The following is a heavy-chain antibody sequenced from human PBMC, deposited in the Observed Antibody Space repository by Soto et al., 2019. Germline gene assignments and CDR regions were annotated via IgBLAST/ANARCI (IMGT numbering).Heavy chain of an antibody. CDR3: AKLRDFVVLPAGILDY. V-gene: IGHV3-23*01. D-gene: IGHD2-8*01. Sequence: EVPLLESGGGLVQPGGSLRLTCAASGFTFSSYGISWIRLSPGKGLEWVSVISGGGDTTYYTPSVKGRFTISRDDYRTTLYLQMTSPRTEDTAIYYCAKLRDFVVLPAGILDYWGPGTLVTVSS. J-gene: IGHJ4*02. CDR2: ISGGGDTT. CDR1: GFTFSSYG.